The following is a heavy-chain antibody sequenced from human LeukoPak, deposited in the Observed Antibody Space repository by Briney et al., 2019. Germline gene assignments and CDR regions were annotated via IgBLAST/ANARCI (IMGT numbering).Heavy chain of an antibody. CDR3: ARDCSGDGCYSRTLAI. V-gene: IGHV4-4*02. Sequence: PSETLSLTCAVSGVSIVSNYWWNWVRQSPGKGLEWIGQIHHSGSTIYNPSLKSRVTISVDKSRSQPSLKVDSVTAADSAVYYCARDCSGDGCYSRTLAIWGQGTMVIVSS. D-gene: IGHD2-15*01. CDR2: IHHSGST. CDR1: GVSIVSNYW. J-gene: IGHJ3*02.